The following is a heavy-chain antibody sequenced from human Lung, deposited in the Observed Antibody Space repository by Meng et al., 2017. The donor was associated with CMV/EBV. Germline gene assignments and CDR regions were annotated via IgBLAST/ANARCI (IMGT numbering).Heavy chain of an antibody. CDR1: GLTFSSFE. J-gene: IGHJ4*02. CDR2: INPSGSVM. D-gene: IGHD5-12*01. CDR3: ATYNRYGYNAHFFDY. V-gene: IGHV3-48*03. Sequence: SLKISCAASGLTFSSFEMNWVRQSPGRGLEWLAYINPSGSVMEYADSVQGRFTISRDNAKNSVYVQMNNLRVEDTAVYYCATYNRYGYNAHFFDYWGQGXLVTVSS.